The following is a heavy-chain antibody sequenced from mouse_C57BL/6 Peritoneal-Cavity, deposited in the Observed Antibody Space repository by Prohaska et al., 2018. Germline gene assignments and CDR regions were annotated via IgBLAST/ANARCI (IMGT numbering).Heavy chain of an antibody. J-gene: IGHJ2*01. CDR2: ISTYSGVP. V-gene: IGHV9-3*01. Sequence: QIQLVQSGPELKKPGETVKISCKASGYTFTTYGMSWVKQAPGKGLKWMGWISTYSGVPTYADDFKGRFAFSLETSASTAYLQINNLKNEDTATYFCARGFITTVVRFDYWGQGTTLTVSS. CDR1: GYTFTTYG. CDR3: ARGFITTVVRFDY. D-gene: IGHD1-1*01.